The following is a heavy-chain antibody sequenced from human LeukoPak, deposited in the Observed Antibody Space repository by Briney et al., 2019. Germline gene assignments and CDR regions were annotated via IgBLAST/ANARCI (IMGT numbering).Heavy chain of an antibody. J-gene: IGHJ4*02. D-gene: IGHD6-19*01. CDR3: AREIAVAGPLGY. CDR2: IYYSGST. CDR1: GGSISSYY. Sequence: PSETLSLTCTVSGGSISSYYWSWIRQPPGKGLEWIGYIYYSGSTNYNPSLKSRVTISVDTSKNQFSLKLSSVTAADTAVYYCAREIAVAGPLGYWGQGTLVTVSS. V-gene: IGHV4-59*12.